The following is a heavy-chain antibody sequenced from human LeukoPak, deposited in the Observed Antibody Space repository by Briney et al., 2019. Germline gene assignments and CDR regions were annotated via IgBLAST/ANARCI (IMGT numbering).Heavy chain of an antibody. Sequence: GGSLRLSCAASGFTFDDYAMHWVRQAPGNGLEWVSLISGDGAGTYYADSVRGRFTISRDNAKNSLYLQMNSLRAEDTALYYCARGPGTPTWHPPDYWGQGTLVTVSS. V-gene: IGHV3-43*02. CDR3: ARGPGTPTWHPPDY. J-gene: IGHJ4*02. D-gene: IGHD1-7*01. CDR2: ISGDGAGT. CDR1: GFTFDDYA.